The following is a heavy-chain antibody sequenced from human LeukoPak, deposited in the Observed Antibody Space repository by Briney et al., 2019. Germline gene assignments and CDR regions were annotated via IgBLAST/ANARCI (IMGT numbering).Heavy chain of an antibody. CDR1: GYTFAHYW. Sequence: GESLKISCKGSGYTFAHYWIAWVRQRPGKGLEWMGIIYPGDSDTRYSPSFQGQVTISADKSIGTAYLQWSSLRASDTAMYYCARWGVGAPFDYWGQGPLVTVSS. J-gene: IGHJ4*02. CDR2: IYPGDSDT. CDR3: ARWGVGAPFDY. D-gene: IGHD1-26*01. V-gene: IGHV5-51*01.